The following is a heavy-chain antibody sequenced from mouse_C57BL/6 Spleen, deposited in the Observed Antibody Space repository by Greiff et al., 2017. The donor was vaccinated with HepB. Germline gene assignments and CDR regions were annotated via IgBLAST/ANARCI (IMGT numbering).Heavy chain of an antibody. CDR2: IDPADSYT. V-gene: IGHV1-69*01. Sequence: QVQLQQPGAELVMPGASVKLSCKASGYTFTSYWMHWVKQRPGQGLEWSGEIDPADSYTNYNQKFKGKSTLTVDKSSSTAYMQLSSLTSEDSAVYYCATGDYDWFAYWGQGTLVTVSA. CDR1: GYTFTSYW. J-gene: IGHJ3*01. CDR3: ATGDYDWFAY. D-gene: IGHD2-4*01.